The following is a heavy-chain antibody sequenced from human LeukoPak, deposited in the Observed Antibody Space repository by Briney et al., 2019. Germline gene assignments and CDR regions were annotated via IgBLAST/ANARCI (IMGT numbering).Heavy chain of an antibody. CDR1: GYSISNGSY. CDR2: LYHSDSA. J-gene: IGHJ6*03. Sequence: SETLSLTCAVSGYSISNGSYWVWIRQPPGRGLEWIGSLYHSDSAYYNTSLRSRVSMSVDTSTNQFSLTLSFVTAADTAVYYCARQHDSYYYYYIDVWGSGTTVTVSS. CDR3: ARQHDSYYYYYIDV. V-gene: IGHV4-38-2*01.